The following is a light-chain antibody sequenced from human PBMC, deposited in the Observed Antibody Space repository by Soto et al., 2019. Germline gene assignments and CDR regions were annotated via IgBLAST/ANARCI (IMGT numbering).Light chain of an antibody. CDR2: ENT. V-gene: IGLV1-40*01. CDR3: QSYDSSLSGSV. Sequence: QSLLTQPPSVSGAPGQRVTISCTGSSSNFGAGFAVQWYQQLPGTAPKVLIYENTKRPSGVPGRFSGSKSGTSASLAITGLQAEDEAYYYCQSYDSSLSGSVFGGGTKLTVL. J-gene: IGLJ2*01. CDR1: SSNFGAGFA.